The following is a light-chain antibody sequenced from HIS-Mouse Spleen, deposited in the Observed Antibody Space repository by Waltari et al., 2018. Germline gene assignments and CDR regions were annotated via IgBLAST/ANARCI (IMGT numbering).Light chain of an antibody. Sequence: DIQMTQSPSSLSASVGDRVTITCRASQSISSYLNWYQQKPGKAPKLLIYAASSLQSGVPSRFIGSGSGTDLTLTISSLQLKDFATYYCQQSYSTPMYTFCQRTKLEIK. CDR3: QQSYSTPMYT. V-gene: IGKV1-39*01. CDR2: AAS. J-gene: IGKJ2*01. CDR1: QSISSY.